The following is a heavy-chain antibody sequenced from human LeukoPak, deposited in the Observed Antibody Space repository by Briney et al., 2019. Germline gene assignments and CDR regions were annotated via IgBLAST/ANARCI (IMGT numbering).Heavy chain of an antibody. CDR2: ISSSSSYI. CDR3: ARSLVEWFDP. D-gene: IGHD2-2*01. Sequence: GGSLRPSCAASGFTFSSYSMNWVRQAPGKGLEWVSSISSSSSYIYYADSVKGRFTISRDNAKNSLYLQMNSLRAEDTAVYYCARSLVEWFDPWGQGTLVTVSS. CDR1: GFTFSSYS. J-gene: IGHJ5*02. V-gene: IGHV3-21*01.